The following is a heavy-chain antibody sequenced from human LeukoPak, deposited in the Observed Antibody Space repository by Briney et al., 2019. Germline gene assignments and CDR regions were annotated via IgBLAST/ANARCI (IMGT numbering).Heavy chain of an antibody. D-gene: IGHD6-6*01. Sequence: SQTLSLTCPVSAASISSYYWSWIRQPPGRGREWHRYIYYSGSTDYNPHLKSRVTISVDTSKNQFSLKLRSVTAADTAVYYCAREGPFAGSSGTDAFDIWGQGKMVTVSS. CDR3: AREGPFAGSSGTDAFDI. V-gene: IGHV4-59*01. CDR1: AASISSYY. CDR2: IYYSGST. J-gene: IGHJ3*02.